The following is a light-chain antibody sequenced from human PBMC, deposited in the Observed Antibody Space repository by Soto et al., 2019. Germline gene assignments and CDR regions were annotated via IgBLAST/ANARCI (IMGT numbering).Light chain of an antibody. CDR1: RSISNY. Sequence: DLQMTQSPSSLSASVGDRVTITCRASRSISNYLNWYQQKSGKAPRLLIYAASSLQTGVPSRFSGTGAGTAFTLTITRLQPEDSATYYCQQSYSVPRFGQGTRVDLK. J-gene: IGKJ1*01. CDR2: AAS. V-gene: IGKV1-39*01. CDR3: QQSYSVPR.